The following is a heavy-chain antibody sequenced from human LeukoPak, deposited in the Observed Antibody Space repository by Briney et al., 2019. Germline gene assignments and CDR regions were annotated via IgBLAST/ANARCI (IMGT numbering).Heavy chain of an antibody. CDR3: AKDHHTGGFESDY. V-gene: IGHV3-33*06. CDR1: GFTFSGYA. CDR2: IWYDGSHK. Sequence: GRSLRLSCAASGFTFSGYAMHWVRQAPGKGLEWVAIIWYDGSHKYYADSVKGRFTISRDNSKNTVYLQMNSLISEDTAVYYCAKDHHTGGFESDYWGQGTLVTVSS. J-gene: IGHJ4*02. D-gene: IGHD5-18*01.